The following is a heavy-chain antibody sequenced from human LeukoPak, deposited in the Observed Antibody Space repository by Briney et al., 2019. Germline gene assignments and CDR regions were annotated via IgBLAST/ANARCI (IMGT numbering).Heavy chain of an antibody. V-gene: IGHV3-33*01. Sequence: GGSLRLSCAASGFTFSSYGMHWVRQAPGKGLEWVAVIWYDGSNKYYADSVKGRFTISRDNSKNTLYLQMNSLRAEDTAVYYCARDLGFYYDSSGYVYYYYGMDVWGQGTTVTVSS. D-gene: IGHD3-22*01. CDR1: GFTFSSYG. CDR2: IWYDGSNK. CDR3: ARDLGFYYDSSGYVYYYYGMDV. J-gene: IGHJ6*02.